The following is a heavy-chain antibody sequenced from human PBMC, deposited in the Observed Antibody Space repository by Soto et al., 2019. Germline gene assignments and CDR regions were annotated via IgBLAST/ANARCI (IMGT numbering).Heavy chain of an antibody. J-gene: IGHJ4*02. CDR3: ARYFDFWTGLDY. D-gene: IGHD3-3*01. CDR2: IYYSGST. CDR1: GGSISSGDYY. Sequence: SETLSLTCTVSGGSISSGDYYWSWIRQPPGKGLEWIGYIYYSGSTYYNPSLKSRVTISVDTSKNQFSLKLNSVTAADTAVYYCARYFDFWTGLDYWGQGTLVTVSS. V-gene: IGHV4-30-4*01.